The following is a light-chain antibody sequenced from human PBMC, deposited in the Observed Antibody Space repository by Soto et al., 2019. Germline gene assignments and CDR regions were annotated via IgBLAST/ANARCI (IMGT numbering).Light chain of an antibody. Sequence: EIVLTHFPGTLSLSPGERATLSCRASQSVSNNYLAWYQQKPGQAPRLVIFGASNRATGIPDRFSASGSGTEFTLTISRLEPEDVAVYYCQQYATSPLTFXHGTKLDIK. CDR3: QQYATSPLT. CDR1: QSVSNNY. CDR2: GAS. V-gene: IGKV3-20*01. J-gene: IGKJ1*01.